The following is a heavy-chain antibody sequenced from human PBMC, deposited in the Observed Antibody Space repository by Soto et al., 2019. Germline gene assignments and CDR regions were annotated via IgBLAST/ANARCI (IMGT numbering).Heavy chain of an antibody. V-gene: IGHV3-30*18. CDR2: ISYDGSNK. D-gene: IGHD3-22*01. Sequence: GGSLRLSCAASGFTFSSYGMHWVRQAPGKGLEWVAVISYDGSNKYYADSVKGRFTISRDNSKNTLYLQMNSLRAEDTAVYYCAEDLFPYYYDSSGYYGAFDIWGQGTMVTVSS. CDR1: GFTFSSYG. CDR3: AEDLFPYYYDSSGYYGAFDI. J-gene: IGHJ3*02.